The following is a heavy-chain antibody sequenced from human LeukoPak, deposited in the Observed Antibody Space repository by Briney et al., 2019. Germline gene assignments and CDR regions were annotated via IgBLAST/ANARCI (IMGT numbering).Heavy chain of an antibody. CDR3: ARGRVSSMAPAYGMDV. Sequence: SETLSLTCAVYGGSFSGYYWSWIRQPPGKGLEWIGEINHSGSTNYNPSLKSRVTISVDTSKNQFSLKLSSVTAADTAVYYCARGRVSSMAPAYGMDVCGQGTTVTVSS. CDR2: INHSGST. J-gene: IGHJ6*02. V-gene: IGHV4-34*01. CDR1: GGSFSGYY. D-gene: IGHD2-2*01.